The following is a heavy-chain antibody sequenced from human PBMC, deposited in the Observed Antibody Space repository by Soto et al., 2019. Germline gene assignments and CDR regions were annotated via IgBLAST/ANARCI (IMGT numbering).Heavy chain of an antibody. Sequence: ASVKVSCKASGYTFTSYAMHWVRQAPGQRLEWMGWINAGNGNTKYSQKFQGRVTITRDTSASTAYMELSSLRSEDTAVYYCAGEVPLAQWELTDRSGMDVWGQGTTVTVSS. CDR3: AGEVPLAQWELTDRSGMDV. CDR2: INAGNGNT. V-gene: IGHV1-3*01. CDR1: GYTFTSYA. J-gene: IGHJ6*02. D-gene: IGHD1-26*01.